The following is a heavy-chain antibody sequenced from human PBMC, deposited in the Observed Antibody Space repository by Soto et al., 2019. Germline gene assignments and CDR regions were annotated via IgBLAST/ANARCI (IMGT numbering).Heavy chain of an antibody. CDR1: GGSISSGGYS. CDR3: ARGVNYYDSSGSSWFDP. CDR2: IYHSGST. D-gene: IGHD3-22*01. V-gene: IGHV4-30-2*01. J-gene: IGHJ5*02. Sequence: PSETLSLTCAVSGGSISSGGYSWSWIRQPPGKGLEWIGYIYHSGSTYYNKSLKSRVTISVDRSKNQFSLKLNSVTAADTALYYCARGVNYYDSSGSSWFDPWGQGALVT.